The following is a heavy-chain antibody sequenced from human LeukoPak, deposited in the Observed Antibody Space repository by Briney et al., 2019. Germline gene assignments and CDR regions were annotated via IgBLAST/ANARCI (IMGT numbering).Heavy chain of an antibody. CDR2: ISSSTSYI. CDR3: ASGTSYDFWRGYPDPPQFDY. CDR1: GFTFSSYS. J-gene: IGHJ4*02. D-gene: IGHD3-3*01. V-gene: IGHV3-21*01. Sequence: GGSLRLSCSASGFTFSSYSMNWVPQAPGKGLEWVSSISSSTSYIYYADSVKGRCTISRDNTNNSLYLPMNSLRAEDSAVYYCASGTSYDFWRGYPDPPQFDYWGQGTLVTVSS.